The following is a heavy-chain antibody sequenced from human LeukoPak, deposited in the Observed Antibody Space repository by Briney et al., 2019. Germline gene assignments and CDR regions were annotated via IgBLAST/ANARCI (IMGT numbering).Heavy chain of an antibody. Sequence: SETLSLTCTVTGASISSHYWCWIRQTPGTGLEWIGDIYDRGSTTYSPSPKSRVSISVDTSRNQFSLNLRSVTAADTAVYYCAKIEVGRFDPWGQGTLVTVSS. D-gene: IGHD1-26*01. CDR1: GASISSHY. J-gene: IGHJ5*02. CDR2: IYDRGST. V-gene: IGHV4-59*11. CDR3: AKIEVGRFDP.